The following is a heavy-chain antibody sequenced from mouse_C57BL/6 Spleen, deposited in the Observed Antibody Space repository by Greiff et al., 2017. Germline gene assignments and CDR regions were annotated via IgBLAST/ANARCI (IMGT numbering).Heavy chain of an antibody. CDR1: GYSFTGYF. CDR2: INPYNGDT. CDR3: ARGPYYYGSSYDYAMDY. J-gene: IGHJ4*01. V-gene: IGHV1-20*01. Sequence: EVKLVESGPELVKPGDSVKISCKASGYSFTGYFMNWVMQSHGKSLEWIGRINPYNGDTFYNQKFKGKATLTVDKSSSTAHMELRSLTSEDSAVYYCARGPYYYGSSYDYAMDYWGQGTSVTVSS. D-gene: IGHD1-1*01.